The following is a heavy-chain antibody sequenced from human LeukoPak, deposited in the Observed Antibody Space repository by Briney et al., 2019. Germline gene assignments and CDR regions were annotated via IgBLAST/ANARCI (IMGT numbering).Heavy chain of an antibody. V-gene: IGHV3-49*03. CDR3: SRGAGYHDSDDYHSGRNDASDF. Sequence: GGSLRLSCTASGFTFRDYTMNWFRQAPGMRLEWIGSIGTGGSGGATEYAASVEGRFTISRADSRSTAYLQMNSLKTEDTAVYYCSRGAGYHDSDDYHSGRNDASDFWGRGTMVAVIS. D-gene: IGHD3-22*01. CDR1: GFTFRDYT. J-gene: IGHJ3*01. CDR2: IGTGGSGGAT.